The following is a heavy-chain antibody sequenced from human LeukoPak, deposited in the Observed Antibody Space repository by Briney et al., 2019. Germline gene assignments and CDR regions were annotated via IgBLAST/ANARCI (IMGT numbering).Heavy chain of an antibody. Sequence: GGSMRLSCAASGFTFDDYAMHWVRQAPGKGLEWVSGISWNSGTIGYADSVKGRFTISRDNGKKSLFLQMNSLRAEDTAVYYCARIVVVTGIDYWGQGTLVTVSS. CDR3: ARIVVVTGIDY. CDR1: GFTFDDYA. CDR2: ISWNSGTI. D-gene: IGHD3-22*01. J-gene: IGHJ4*02. V-gene: IGHV3-9*01.